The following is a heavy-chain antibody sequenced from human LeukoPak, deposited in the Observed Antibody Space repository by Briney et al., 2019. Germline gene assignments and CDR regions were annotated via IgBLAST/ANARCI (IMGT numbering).Heavy chain of an antibody. D-gene: IGHD3-22*01. CDR2: IYTSGST. CDR1: GGSISSGSYY. J-gene: IGHJ4*02. CDR3: ARARYYYDSSGYYYNLFFGY. Sequence: TLSLTCTVSGGSISSGSYYWSWIRQPAGKGLEWIGRIYTSGSTNYNPSLKSRVTISVDTSKNQFSLKLSSVTAADTAVYYCARARYYYDSSGYYYNLFFGYWGQGTLVTVSS. V-gene: IGHV4-61*02.